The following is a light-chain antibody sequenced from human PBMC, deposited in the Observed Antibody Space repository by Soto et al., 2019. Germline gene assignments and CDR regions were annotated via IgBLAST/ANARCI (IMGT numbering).Light chain of an antibody. Sequence: DIQMTQSPSSLSASVGDRVTITCRASQGIGTDLGWFQQKPGKAPKRLIFDASHLQVGVPSRFSGSGSGTEFTLTITSLQPEDFATYYCLQHNSRPPTFGQGTKVEMK. CDR3: LQHNSRPPT. V-gene: IGKV1-17*01. CDR2: DAS. CDR1: QGIGTD. J-gene: IGKJ1*01.